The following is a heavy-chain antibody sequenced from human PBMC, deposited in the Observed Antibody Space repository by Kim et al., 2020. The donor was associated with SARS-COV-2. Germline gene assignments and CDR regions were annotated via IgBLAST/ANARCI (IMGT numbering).Heavy chain of an antibody. Sequence: NYAQKIQGRITMTTDTSTSTAYMELRSLRSDDTAVYYCASSVNIIVVVPGYWGQGTLVTVSA. J-gene: IGHJ4*02. D-gene: IGHD3-22*01. CDR3: ASSVNIIVVVPGY. V-gene: IGHV1-18*01.